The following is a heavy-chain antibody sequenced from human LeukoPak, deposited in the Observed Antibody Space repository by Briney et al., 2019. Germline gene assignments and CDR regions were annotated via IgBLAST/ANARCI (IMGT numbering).Heavy chain of an antibody. CDR2: FDPEDGET. J-gene: IGHJ6*02. CDR3: ATDSGEALLSYYYYGMDV. CDR1: GYTLTELS. Sequence: ASVKVSCKVSGYTLTELSMHWVRQAPGKGLEWMGGFDPEDGETIYAQKFQGRVTMTEDTSTDTAYMELSSLRSEDTAVYYCATDSGEALLSYYYYGMDVWGQGTTATVSS. D-gene: IGHD3-10*01. V-gene: IGHV1-24*01.